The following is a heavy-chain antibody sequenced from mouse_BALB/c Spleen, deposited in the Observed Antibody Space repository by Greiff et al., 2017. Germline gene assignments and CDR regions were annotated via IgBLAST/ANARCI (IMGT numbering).Heavy chain of an antibody. CDR1: GYTFTDYA. Sequence: VQLQQSGPELVRPGVSVKISCKGSGYTFTDYAMHWVKQSHAKSLEWIGVISTYYGNTNYNQKFKGKATMTVDKSSSTAYMELARLTSEDSAIYYCARSEDGNYVWFAYWGQGTLVTVSA. J-gene: IGHJ3*01. CDR2: ISTYYGNT. CDR3: ARSEDGNYVWFAY. V-gene: IGHV1-67*01. D-gene: IGHD2-1*01.